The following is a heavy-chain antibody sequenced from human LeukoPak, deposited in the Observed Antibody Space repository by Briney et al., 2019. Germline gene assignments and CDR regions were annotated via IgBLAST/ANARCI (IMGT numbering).Heavy chain of an antibody. D-gene: IGHD3-10*01. CDR3: ARDSCLIRTCLDY. J-gene: IGHJ4*02. Sequence: GGSLRLSCATSGFIFSHFGMHWVRQAPGKGLEWVAAIQSDGSQEYFADSVKGRSTISRDKSKSTMYLQIDTLRAEDTAVYYCARDSCLIRTCLDYWGEGTLVTVSS. CDR2: IQSDGSQE. V-gene: IGHV3-33*01. CDR1: GFIFSHFG.